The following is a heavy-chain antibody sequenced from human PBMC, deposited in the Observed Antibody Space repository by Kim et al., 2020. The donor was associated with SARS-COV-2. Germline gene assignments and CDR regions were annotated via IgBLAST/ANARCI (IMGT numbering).Heavy chain of an antibody. V-gene: IGHV4-31*03. Sequence: SETLSLTCTVSGGSISSGGYYWSWIRQHPGKGLEWIGYIYYSGSTYYNPSLKSRVTISVDTSKNQFSLKLSSVTAADTAVYYCARDSVPSGRWLPQLGYYYYGMDVWGQGTTVTVSS. CDR1: GGSISSGGYY. J-gene: IGHJ6*02. CDR3: ARDSVPSGRWLPQLGYYYYGMDV. D-gene: IGHD3-10*01. CDR2: IYYSGST.